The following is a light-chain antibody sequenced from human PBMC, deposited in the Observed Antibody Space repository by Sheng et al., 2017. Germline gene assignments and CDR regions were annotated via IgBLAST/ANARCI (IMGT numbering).Light chain of an antibody. CDR1: NIGDKN. CDR2: DDD. V-gene: IGLV3-21*02. Sequence: SYELTQPPSVSVAPGQTARITCGGDNIGDKNVHWYQQKPGQAPVLVVYDDDDRPSGIPERFSGSNSGNTATLTIARVEAGDEADFYCQVWGSFTDHWVFGGGTKLTVL. J-gene: IGLJ3*02. CDR3: QVWGSFTDHWV.